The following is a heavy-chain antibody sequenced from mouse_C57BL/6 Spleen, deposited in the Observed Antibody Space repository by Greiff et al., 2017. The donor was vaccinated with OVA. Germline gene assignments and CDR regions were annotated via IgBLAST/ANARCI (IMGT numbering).Heavy chain of an antibody. CDR2: IYPSDSET. Sequence: VQLLPSWAELVRPGSSVKLSCKASGFTFTSSWMDWVQQTPGQGLEWIGNIYPSDSETHYNQKFKDKATLSVDKSSSTAYRQLSSLTSEDSAVYDCARGALRGYYFDYWGQGTTLTVAS. CDR1: GFTFTSSW. D-gene: IGHD1-1*01. V-gene: IGHV1-61*01. CDR3: ARGALRGYYFDY. J-gene: IGHJ2*01.